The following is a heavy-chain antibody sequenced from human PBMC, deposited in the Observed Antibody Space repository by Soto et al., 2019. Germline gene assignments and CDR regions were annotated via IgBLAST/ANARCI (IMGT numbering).Heavy chain of an antibody. D-gene: IGHD3-10*01. V-gene: IGHV5-51*01. Sequence: GESLKISCKGSGYGFTSYWIAWVRQQPGKGLEWMGIVYPGDSDARYSPSFQGQVTMSADKSINTAYLQWTSLKASDSAIYNCGRRGGRSLWSTHFDHWGRGTQVTVSS. CDR1: GYGFTSYW. CDR2: VYPGDSDA. CDR3: GRRGGRSLWSTHFDH. J-gene: IGHJ4*02.